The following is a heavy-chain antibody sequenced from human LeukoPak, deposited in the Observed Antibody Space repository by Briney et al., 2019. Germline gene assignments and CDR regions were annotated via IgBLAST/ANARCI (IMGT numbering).Heavy chain of an antibody. D-gene: IGHD3-22*01. CDR2: ISDSGGST. CDR1: GITLSNYG. CDR3: AKRGVVIRVILVGFHKEAYYFDS. J-gene: IGHJ4*02. V-gene: IGHV3-23*01. Sequence: PGGSLRLSCAVSGITLSNYGMSWVRQAPGKGLEWVAGISDSGGSTNCADSVKGRFTISRDSPKNTLYLQMTSLRAEYTAVYFCAKRGVVIRVILVGFHKEAYYFDSWGQGALVTVSS.